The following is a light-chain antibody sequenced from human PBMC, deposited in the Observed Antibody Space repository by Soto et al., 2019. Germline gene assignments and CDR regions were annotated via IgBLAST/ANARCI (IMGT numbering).Light chain of an antibody. J-gene: IGKJ1*01. CDR1: QDIRND. CDR3: LQDINYPWT. V-gene: IGKV1-6*01. Sequence: AIQMTQSPASLSASVGDRVTLTCRASQDIRNDLGWYQQKPGMAPRFLIYAASNLQSGVPSRFSGSGSGADFTLTISSLQPEDSATYYCLQDINYPWTFGQGTKV. CDR2: AAS.